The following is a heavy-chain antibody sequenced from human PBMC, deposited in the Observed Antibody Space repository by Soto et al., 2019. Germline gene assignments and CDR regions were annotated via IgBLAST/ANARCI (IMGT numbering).Heavy chain of an antibody. CDR1: GCSIRRYG. CDR2: ISDSGGSS. J-gene: IGHJ4*02. D-gene: IGHD3-3*01. CDR3: ARAIHADYFDY. V-gene: IGHV3-23*01. Sequence: RTRVSLRRSSAASGCSIRRYGKRWFCQSPGNGLEWVSTISDSGGSSYYADSVKGRFTISRDNSKNTLYLQMNSLRAEDTALYYCARAIHADYFDYWGQGILVTVSS.